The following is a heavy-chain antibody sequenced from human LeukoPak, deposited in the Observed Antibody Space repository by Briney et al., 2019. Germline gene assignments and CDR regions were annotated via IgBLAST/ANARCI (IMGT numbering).Heavy chain of an antibody. J-gene: IGHJ4*02. CDR2: ISSSSSYM. Sequence: GGSLRLSCAASGFTFSSYSMNWVRQAPGKGLEWVSSISSSSSYMYYADSVKGRFTISRDNSKNTLYLQMNSLRAEDTAVYYCARDLRMVVVAATLDYWGQGTLVTVSS. D-gene: IGHD2-15*01. CDR1: GFTFSSYS. CDR3: ARDLRMVVVAATLDY. V-gene: IGHV3-21*01.